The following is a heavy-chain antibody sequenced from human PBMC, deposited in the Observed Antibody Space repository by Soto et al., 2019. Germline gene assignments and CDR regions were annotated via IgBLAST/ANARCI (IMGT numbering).Heavy chain of an antibody. Sequence: GETLKISCKGSGYSFTSYWIGWVHQMPGKGLEWMGIIYPGDSDTRYSPSFQGQVTISADKSISTAYLQWSSLKASDTAMYYCARLRDMIAVAGYFDYWGQGTLVTVSS. J-gene: IGHJ4*02. CDR3: ARLRDMIAVAGYFDY. CDR2: IYPGDSDT. CDR1: GYSFTSYW. D-gene: IGHD6-19*01. V-gene: IGHV5-51*07.